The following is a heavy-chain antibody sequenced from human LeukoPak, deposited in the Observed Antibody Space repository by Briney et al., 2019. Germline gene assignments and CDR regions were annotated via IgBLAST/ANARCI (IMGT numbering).Heavy chain of an antibody. D-gene: IGHD5-12*01. V-gene: IGHV4-38-2*01. CDR3: ARPAPSWATPNHFAFDI. CDR2: IYHSGST. CDR1: GYSISSGYY. J-gene: IGHJ3*02. Sequence: PSETLSLTCAVSGYSISSGYYWGWIRPPPGKGLEWIGSIYHSGSTYYNPSLKSRVTISVDTSKNQFSLKLSSVTAADTAVYYCARPAPSWATPNHFAFDIWGQGTMVTVSS.